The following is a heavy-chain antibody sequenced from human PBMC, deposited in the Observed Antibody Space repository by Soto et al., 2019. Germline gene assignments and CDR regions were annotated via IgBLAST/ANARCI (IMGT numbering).Heavy chain of an antibody. CDR3: ARAWGRIFDY. V-gene: IGHV4-34*01. D-gene: IGHD7-27*01. Sequence: QVQLQQWGAGLLKPSETLSLTCAVYGGSFSGYYWGWIRQPPGKGLEWIGGINHSGSTNYNPSLKSRVTISVDTSKTQFSLKLISETAADTAVYYCARAWGRIFDYWGQGTLVTVSS. J-gene: IGHJ4*02. CDR1: GGSFSGYY. CDR2: INHSGST.